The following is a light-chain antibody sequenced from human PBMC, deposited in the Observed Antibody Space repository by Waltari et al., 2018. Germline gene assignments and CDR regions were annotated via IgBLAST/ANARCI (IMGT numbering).Light chain of an antibody. J-gene: IGKJ4*02. CDR2: RAS. CDR1: QVIGNN. V-gene: IGKV1-NL1*01. Sequence: DITVTPSPSSLSASAGDTVTITCQASQVIGNNLHWYQQKPGQAPKLLHFRASSLHSGIPSRIRGRGTGADVSLTISSLQPEGFATYFCQQSYSYPLTFGGGTKVEIK. CDR3: QQSYSYPLT.